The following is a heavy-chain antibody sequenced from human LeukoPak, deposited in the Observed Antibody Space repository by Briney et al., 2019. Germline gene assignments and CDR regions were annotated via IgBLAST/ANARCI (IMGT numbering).Heavy chain of an antibody. CDR3: AKHGNRGYYYLPVFTIGSDS. CDR2: IRGRGGST. CDR1: GFTLSSYA. J-gene: IGHJ4*02. D-gene: IGHD3-10*01. Sequence: PGGSLRLSCAASGFTLSSYAMSWVHQAPGKGREGVSAIRGRGGSTYYADSVRGRVTTSRANSKTTLYLPMTSLSAEDTAVYYCAKHGNRGYYYLPVFTIGSDSWGQGTLVTVSS. V-gene: IGHV3-23*01.